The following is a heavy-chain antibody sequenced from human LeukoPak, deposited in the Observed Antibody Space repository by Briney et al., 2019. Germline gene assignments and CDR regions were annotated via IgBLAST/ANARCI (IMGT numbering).Heavy chain of an antibody. CDR1: GFTFSSYG. D-gene: IGHD2-15*01. Sequence: GGSLRLSCAASGFTFSSYGMHWVRQAPGKGLEWVAVIWYDGSNKYYADSVKGRFTISRDNAKNSLYLQMNSLRAEDTAVYYCATHCSGGSCYPQAFDYWGQGTLVTVSS. J-gene: IGHJ4*02. CDR2: IWYDGSNK. CDR3: ATHCSGGSCYPQAFDY. V-gene: IGHV3-33*03.